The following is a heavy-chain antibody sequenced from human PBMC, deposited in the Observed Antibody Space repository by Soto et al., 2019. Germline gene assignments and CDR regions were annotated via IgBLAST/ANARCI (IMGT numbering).Heavy chain of an antibody. J-gene: IGHJ5*02. D-gene: IGHD3-22*01. V-gene: IGHV3-33*01. CDR3: ARDPDYYDSSGFDPWFDP. CDR2: IWYDGSNK. CDR1: GFTFSSYG. Sequence: LRLSCAASGFTFSSYGMHWVRQAPGKGLEWVAVIWYDGSNKYYADSVKGRFTISRDNSKNTLYLQMNSLRAEDTAVYYCARDPDYYDSSGFDPWFDPWGQGTLVTVPQ.